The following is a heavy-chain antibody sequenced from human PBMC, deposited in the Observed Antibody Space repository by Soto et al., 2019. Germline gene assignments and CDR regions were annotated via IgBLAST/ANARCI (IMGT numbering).Heavy chain of an antibody. D-gene: IGHD3-22*01. Sequence: QVQLVQSGAAVKKPGSSVKVSCKASGGTFSSCAISWVRQAPGQGLEWMGGIIPIFGTANYAQKFQGRVTITADESTSTAYMELSSLRSEDTAVYYCATPVVIPSHAEYFQHWGQGTLVTVS. CDR2: IIPIFGTA. J-gene: IGHJ1*01. V-gene: IGHV1-69*01. CDR3: ATPVVIPSHAEYFQH. CDR1: GGTFSSCA.